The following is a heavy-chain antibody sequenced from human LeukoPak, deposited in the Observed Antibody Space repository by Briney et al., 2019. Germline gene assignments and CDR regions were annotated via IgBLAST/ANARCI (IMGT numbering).Heavy chain of an antibody. CDR3: ARDLDWILFDY. CDR1: GFTFGTYW. CDR2: IRPEGTTT. Sequence: PGGSLRLSCAASGFTFGTYWMYWVRQAPGKGLVWVSRIRPEGTTTAYADSVKGRFTISRDNAKNTLFLQMNSLSAEDTAVYYCARDLDWILFDYWGQGTLVTVSS. D-gene: IGHD3-9*01. V-gene: IGHV3-74*03. J-gene: IGHJ4*02.